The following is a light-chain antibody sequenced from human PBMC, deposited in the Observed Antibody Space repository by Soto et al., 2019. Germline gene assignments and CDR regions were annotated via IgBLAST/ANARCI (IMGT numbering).Light chain of an antibody. CDR2: EVS. Sequence: QSVLTQPASVSGSPGQSITISCTGTSSDVGAYDYVSWYQQHPDKAPKLMIYEVSNRPTGVSNRISGSKSVNTATLTTSGLKAEAEADYYCSSYTSSSTRVFGPGTKLTVL. V-gene: IGLV2-14*03. CDR3: SSYTSSSTRV. CDR1: SSDVGAYDY. J-gene: IGLJ1*01.